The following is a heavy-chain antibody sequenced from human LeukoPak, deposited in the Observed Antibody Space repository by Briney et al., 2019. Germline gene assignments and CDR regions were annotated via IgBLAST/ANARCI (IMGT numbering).Heavy chain of an antibody. J-gene: IGHJ6*02. D-gene: IGHD6-6*01. CDR2: SSSSGTTI. Sequence: GGSLRLSCAASGFTFSTYSMNWVRQAPGKGLEWVSYSSSSGTTIYYADSVRGRFTISRDNAKNSVYLQMNSLRAEDTAVYYCARVEYSDYYYGMDVWGQGTTVAVS. V-gene: IGHV3-48*04. CDR3: ARVEYSDYYYGMDV. CDR1: GFTFSTYS.